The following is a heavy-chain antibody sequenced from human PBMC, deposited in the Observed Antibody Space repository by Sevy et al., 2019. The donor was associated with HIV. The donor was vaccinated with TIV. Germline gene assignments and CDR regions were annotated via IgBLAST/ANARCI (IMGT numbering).Heavy chain of an antibody. Sequence: GGSLRLSCAASGFTFSSYGMHWVRQAPGKGLEWVAVISYDGSNKYYAYSVKGRFTISRDNSKNTLYLQMNSLRAEDTAVYYCAKGQRWFGELPGLAFDIWGQGTMVTVSS. CDR2: ISYDGSNK. CDR3: AKGQRWFGELPGLAFDI. J-gene: IGHJ3*02. CDR1: GFTFSSYG. V-gene: IGHV3-30*18. D-gene: IGHD3-10*01.